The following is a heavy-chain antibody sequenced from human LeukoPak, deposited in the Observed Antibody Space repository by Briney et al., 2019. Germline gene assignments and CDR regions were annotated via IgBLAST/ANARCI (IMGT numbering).Heavy chain of an antibody. CDR1: GFPFSSYA. V-gene: IGHV3-64D*09. Sequence: GGSLRLSCSASGFPFSSYAMHWVRQAPGKGLEYVSAISDSGGSTYYADSVKGRFTISRDNSKNTLYLQMSSLRAEDTAVYYCARSRSSGWLRGLDYWGQGTLVTVSS. J-gene: IGHJ4*02. CDR2: ISDSGGST. CDR3: ARSRSSGWLRGLDY. D-gene: IGHD6-19*01.